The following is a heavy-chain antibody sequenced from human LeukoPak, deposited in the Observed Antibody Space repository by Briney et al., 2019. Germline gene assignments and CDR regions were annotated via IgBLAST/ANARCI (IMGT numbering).Heavy chain of an antibody. CDR3: ANLYGDSDY. D-gene: IGHD4-17*01. J-gene: IGHJ4*02. CDR1: GYSISSGYY. CDR2: IYHSGST. Sequence: PSETLSLTCTVSGYSISSGYYWGWIRQPPGKGLEWIGSIYHSGSTYYNPSLKSRVTISVDTSKNQFSLKLSSVTAADTAVYYCANLYGDSDYWGQGTLVTVSS. V-gene: IGHV4-38-2*02.